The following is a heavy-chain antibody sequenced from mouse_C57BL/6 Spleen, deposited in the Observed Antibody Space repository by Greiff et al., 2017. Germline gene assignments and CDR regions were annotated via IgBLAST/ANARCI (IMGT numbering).Heavy chain of an antibody. CDR3: ALDGYFYYFDY. V-gene: IGHV1-64*01. D-gene: IGHD2-3*01. Sequence: QVQLQQPGAELVKPGASVKLSCKASGYTFTSYWMHWVKQRPGQGLEWIGMIHPNSGSTNYNEKFKSKATLTVDKSSSTAYMQLGSLTSEDSAVYYCALDGYFYYFDYWGQGTTLTGSS. CDR2: IHPNSGST. CDR1: GYTFTSYW. J-gene: IGHJ2*01.